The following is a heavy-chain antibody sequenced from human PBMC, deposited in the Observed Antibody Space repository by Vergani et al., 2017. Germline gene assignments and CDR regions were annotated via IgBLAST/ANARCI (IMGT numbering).Heavy chain of an antibody. CDR2: ISWDGGST. J-gene: IGHJ3*02. CDR3: AKDMGYGGSSYGFDI. D-gene: IGHD6-6*01. V-gene: IGHV3-43*01. CDR1: GFTFDDYT. Sequence: EVQLVESGAVVVQPGRSLSLSCAASGFTFDDYTMHWVRNAPGPGLEWVSLISWDGGSTYYADSVNGRFTISRDNSKNSLYLQMNSLRTEDTSLYYCAKDMGYGGSSYGFDIWGQGTMVTVSS.